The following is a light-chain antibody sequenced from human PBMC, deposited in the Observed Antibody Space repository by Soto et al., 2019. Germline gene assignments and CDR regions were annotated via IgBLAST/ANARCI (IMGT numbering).Light chain of an antibody. Sequence: DIQMTQSPSTLSASVGDRVTITCRASQSISSWLAWYRQKPGKAPNLLIYKASTLESGVPSRFSGSGSETEFTLTISSLQPDDFATYYCQQYNSYSQWTFGQGTKVDIK. J-gene: IGKJ1*01. CDR3: QQYNSYSQWT. CDR1: QSISSW. V-gene: IGKV1-5*03. CDR2: KAS.